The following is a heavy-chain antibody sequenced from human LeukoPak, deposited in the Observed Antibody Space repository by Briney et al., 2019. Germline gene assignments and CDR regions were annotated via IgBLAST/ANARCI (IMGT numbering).Heavy chain of an antibody. CDR1: GFTFSTYW. D-gene: IGHD3-3*01. V-gene: IGHV3-74*01. CDR3: ARVLQGEWFFDY. J-gene: IGHJ4*02. Sequence: GGSLRLSCAASGFTFSTYWMHWVRQTPGKGLVWVSRINTDGSTTNYADSVKGRFTISRDNAKNTLYLQMNSLRAEDSAVYYCARVLQGEWFFDYWGQGTLVTVSS. CDR2: INTDGSTT.